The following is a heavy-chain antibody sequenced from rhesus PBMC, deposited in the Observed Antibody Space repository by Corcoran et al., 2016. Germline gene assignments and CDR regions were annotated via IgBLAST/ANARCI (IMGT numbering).Heavy chain of an antibody. CDR3: ASIRSDSACYHFEF. CDR2: IDVSVRRT. V-gene: IGHV4-169*02. CDR1: GGPISSSY. D-gene: IGHD2-33*01. Sequence: QLQLQESGPGLVKPSETLSLTCAVSGGPISSSYWGWSRPAPGKGLEWIGYIDVSVRRTTYNPSLKSRVTLSVDTSNNQLSRKVSSVTAADTAVYYCASIRSDSACYHFEFWGQGALVTVSS. J-gene: IGHJ1*01.